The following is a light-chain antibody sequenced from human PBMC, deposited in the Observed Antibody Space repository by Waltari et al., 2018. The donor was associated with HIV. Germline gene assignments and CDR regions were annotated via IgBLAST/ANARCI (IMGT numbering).Light chain of an antibody. CDR1: NIERKS. CDR3: QVWDSATDHVL. Sequence: SSRLTQPPSVSVAPGETATITCGAINIERKSVHWYQQKAGQAPVVVMYYDTDRPAGIAERFSGFNSGHSATLIISRVGAGDEADYYCQVWDSATDHVLFGGGTRLTVL. V-gene: IGLV3-21*04. CDR2: YDT. J-gene: IGLJ2*01.